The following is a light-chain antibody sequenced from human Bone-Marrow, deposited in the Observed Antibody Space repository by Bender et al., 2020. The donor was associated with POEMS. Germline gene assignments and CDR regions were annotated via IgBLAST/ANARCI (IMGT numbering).Light chain of an antibody. Sequence: QSVLTQPPSVSGAPGQRVTISCTGSSSNTGSGYDINWFQQLPGTAPELLIYGYNNRPSGVPDRFSGSKSGTSASLAITGLQAEDEGDYYCQSYDNSLGGWVFGGGTKLTVL. V-gene: IGLV1-40*01. J-gene: IGLJ3*02. CDR2: GYN. CDR3: QSYDNSLGGWV. CDR1: SSNTGSGYD.